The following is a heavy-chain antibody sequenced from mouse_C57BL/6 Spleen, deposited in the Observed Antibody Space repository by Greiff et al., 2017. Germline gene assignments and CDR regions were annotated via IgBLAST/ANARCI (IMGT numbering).Heavy chain of an antibody. CDR1: GYSITSGYD. CDR3: ARANWDYWYVDV. J-gene: IGHJ1*03. Sequence: VQLKESGPGMVKPSQSLSLTCTVTGYSITSGYDWHWIRHFPGNKLEWMGYISYSGSTNYNPSLKSRISITHDTSKNHFFLKLNSVTTEDTATYCCARANWDYWYVDVWGTGTTVTVSS. CDR2: ISYSGST. V-gene: IGHV3-1*01. D-gene: IGHD4-1*01.